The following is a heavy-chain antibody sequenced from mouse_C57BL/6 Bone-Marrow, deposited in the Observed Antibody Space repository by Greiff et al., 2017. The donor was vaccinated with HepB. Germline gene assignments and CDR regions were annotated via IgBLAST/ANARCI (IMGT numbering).Heavy chain of an antibody. V-gene: IGHV5-4*01. CDR3: ASVDYEPYRAWFAY. J-gene: IGHJ3*01. Sequence: EVHLVESGGGLVKPGGSLKLSCAASGFTFSSYAMSWVRQTPEKRLEWVATISDGGSYTYYPDNVKGRFTISRDNAKNNLYLQMSHLKSEDTAMYYCASVDYEPYRAWFAYWGQGTLVTVSA. CDR2: ISDGGSYT. D-gene: IGHD2-4*01. CDR1: GFTFSSYA.